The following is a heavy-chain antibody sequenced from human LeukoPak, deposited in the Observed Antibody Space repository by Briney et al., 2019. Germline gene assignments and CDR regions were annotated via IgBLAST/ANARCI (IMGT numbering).Heavy chain of an antibody. CDR2: IYYSGST. D-gene: IGHD6-19*01. V-gene: IGHV4-39*07. Sequence: SETLSLTCTVSGGSISSSSYYWGWIRQPPGKGLEWIGSIYYSGSTNYNPSLKSRVTISVDTSKNQFSLKLSSVTAADTAVYYCARLYHASGWYGRGGSRTLDYWGQGTLVTVSS. CDR3: ARLYHASGWYGRGGSRTLDY. J-gene: IGHJ4*02. CDR1: GGSISSSSYY.